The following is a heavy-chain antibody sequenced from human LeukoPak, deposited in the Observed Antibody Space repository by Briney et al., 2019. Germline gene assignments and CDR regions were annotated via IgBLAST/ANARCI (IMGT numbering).Heavy chain of an antibody. J-gene: IGHJ1*01. CDR2: ISYDESNK. Sequence: PGGSLRLSCAASGFTFSDYAMHRVRQAPGKGLEWVAIISYDESNKYYADSVKDRFTISRDNSKNTLYLQMNSLRAEDTAVYYCASIGERYLQTEHYFHHWGQGTLVTVSS. CDR1: GFTFSDYA. D-gene: IGHD3-3*01. CDR3: ASIGERYLQTEHYFHH. V-gene: IGHV3-30*04.